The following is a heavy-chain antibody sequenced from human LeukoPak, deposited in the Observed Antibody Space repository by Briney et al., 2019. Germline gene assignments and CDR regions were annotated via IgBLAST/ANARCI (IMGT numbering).Heavy chain of an antibody. J-gene: IGHJ6*03. Sequence: PGGSLRLSCAASGFTFSSYAMHWVRQAPGKGLEYVSAISSNGGSTYYANSVKGRFTISRDNSKNTLYLQMGSLRAEDMAVYYCARPPSAPQTDSYYYRDVGGKGPTVTVPS. D-gene: IGHD3-22*01. V-gene: IGHV3-64*01. CDR1: GFTFSSYA. CDR2: ISSNGGST. CDR3: ARPPSAPQTDSYYYRDV.